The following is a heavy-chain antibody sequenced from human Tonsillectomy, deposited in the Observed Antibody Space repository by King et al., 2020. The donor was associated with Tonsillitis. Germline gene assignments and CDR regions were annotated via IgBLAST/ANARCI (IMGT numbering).Heavy chain of an antibody. CDR2: ISWNSGSI. V-gene: IGHV3-9*01. Sequence: VQLVESGGGFVQPGRSLRLSCAASGFTFDDYAMHWVRQAPGKGLEWVSGISWNSGSIGYADSVKGRFTISRDNAKNSLYLQMNSLRAEDTALYYCAKASRRWSGYYSFDYWGQGTLVTVSS. CDR1: GFTFDDYA. J-gene: IGHJ4*02. CDR3: AKASRRWSGYYSFDY. D-gene: IGHD3-3*01.